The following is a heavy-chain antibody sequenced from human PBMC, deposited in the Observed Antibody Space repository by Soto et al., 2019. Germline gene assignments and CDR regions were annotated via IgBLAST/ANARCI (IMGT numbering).Heavy chain of an antibody. CDR3: ARSRSGAVADSFDF. CDR2: ISRDGTNK. J-gene: IGHJ4*02. V-gene: IGHV3-30*04. Sequence: QVQVVESGGGVVKPGRPLRLSCAATGFTFSGYAIHWIRQDQGMGLGGVAVISRDGTNKYYVDSVKGRFTTPRDNSRNTLYLQMNSLRHEDAAVYYWARSRSGAVADSFDFWGQGTLVTVSS. D-gene: IGHD3-10*01. CDR1: GFTFSGYA.